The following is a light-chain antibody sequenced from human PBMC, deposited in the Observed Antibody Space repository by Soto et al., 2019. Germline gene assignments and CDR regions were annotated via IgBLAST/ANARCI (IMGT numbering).Light chain of an antibody. Sequence: QSALTQPASVSGSPGQSITISCTGTSSDVGGYNYVSWFQQYPGKAPKVMIYEVTNRPSGVSNRFSGSKSGNTASLTISGLQAEDEADYYCSSYTSSNTLIFGGGTKLTVL. V-gene: IGLV2-14*01. CDR2: EVT. CDR1: SSDVGGYNY. CDR3: SSYTSSNTLI. J-gene: IGLJ2*01.